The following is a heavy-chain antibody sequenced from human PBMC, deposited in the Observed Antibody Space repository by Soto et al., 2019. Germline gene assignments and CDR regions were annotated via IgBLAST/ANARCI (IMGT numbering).Heavy chain of an antibody. CDR3: ATRYSYVHF. CDR1: GYGFTCYY. V-gene: IGHV1-2*02. CDR2: INPNSGDT. Sequence: XSVKVCCKSSGYGFTCYYIHWVRQAPGQGLEWMGWINPNSGDTNYAQKFQGRVTMTRDTSFSTAYMELSSLRSDDTAVYYCATRYSYVHFWRQGNLVTVSS. J-gene: IGHJ4*02. D-gene: IGHD5-18*01.